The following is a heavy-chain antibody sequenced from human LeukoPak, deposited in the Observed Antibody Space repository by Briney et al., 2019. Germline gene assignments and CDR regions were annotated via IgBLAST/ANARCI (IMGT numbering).Heavy chain of an antibody. V-gene: IGHV4-34*09. D-gene: IGHD4-17*01. Sequence: SQTLSLTCAVSGVSFDDYYWAWVRQTPGKGLEWIGEINHSGYTNDSPSLKSRVTPSIDTSRKQFSLNLRSVTVADAGIYYCTRMTTGHDYWGQGTLVTVSS. CDR2: INHSGYT. CDR1: GVSFDDYY. J-gene: IGHJ4*02. CDR3: TRMTTGHDY.